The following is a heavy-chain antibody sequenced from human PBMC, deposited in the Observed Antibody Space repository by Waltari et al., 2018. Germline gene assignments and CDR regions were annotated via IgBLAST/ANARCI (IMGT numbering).Heavy chain of an antibody. V-gene: IGHV3-9*01. Sequence: EVKLVESGGGLVQPGMSLRLSCAVSAFNLNDYAMHWARQAPGKGLGWVSAIFWNGGGTGYADSVKGRFTISRDKAENSLSLQMNSLRAEDTAIYYCARYDLRTPWDGMDVWGQGTTVTVSS. D-gene: IGHD3-3*01. CDR3: ARYDLRTPWDGMDV. CDR2: IFWNGGGT. J-gene: IGHJ6*02. CDR1: AFNLNDYA.